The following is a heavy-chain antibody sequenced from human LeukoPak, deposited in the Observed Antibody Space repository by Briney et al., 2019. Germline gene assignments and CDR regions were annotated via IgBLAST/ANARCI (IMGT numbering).Heavy chain of an antibody. Sequence: GASVKVSCEASGYTFTSYAMHWVRQAPGQRLEWMGWINAGNGSTKYSQKFQGRVTITRDTSASTAYMELSSLRSEDTAVYYCARDRYSGYSSTYFDYWGQGTLVTVSS. CDR3: ARDRYSGYSSTYFDY. CDR2: INAGNGST. V-gene: IGHV1-3*01. J-gene: IGHJ4*02. D-gene: IGHD6-13*01. CDR1: GYTFTSYA.